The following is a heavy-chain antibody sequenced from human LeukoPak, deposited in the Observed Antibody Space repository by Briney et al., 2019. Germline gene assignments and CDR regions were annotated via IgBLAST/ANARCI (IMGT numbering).Heavy chain of an antibody. J-gene: IGHJ5*02. CDR1: GGTFSSYA. D-gene: IGHD5-18*01. Sequence: GASVKVSCKASGGTFSSYAISWVRRAPGQGLEWMGGIIPIFGTANYAQKFQGRVTITTDESTSTAYLEPSSLRSEDTAVYYCARDRGYSYGSLGWFDPWGQGTLVTVSS. V-gene: IGHV1-69*05. CDR2: IIPIFGTA. CDR3: ARDRGYSYGSLGWFDP.